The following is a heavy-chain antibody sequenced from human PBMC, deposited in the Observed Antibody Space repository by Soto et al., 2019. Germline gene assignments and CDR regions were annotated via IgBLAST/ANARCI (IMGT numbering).Heavy chain of an antibody. CDR2: IYYSGST. D-gene: IGHD3-10*01. CDR1: GGSISSGGYY. J-gene: IGHJ6*03. Sequence: QVQLQESAPGLVKPSQTLSLTCTVSGGSISSGGYYWSWIRQHPGKGLEWIGYIYYSGSTYYNPSLKSRVTISVDTSKNQFSLKLSSVTAADTAVYYCARVGTPRGYYYMDVWGKGTTVTVSS. V-gene: IGHV4-31*03. CDR3: ARVGTPRGYYYMDV.